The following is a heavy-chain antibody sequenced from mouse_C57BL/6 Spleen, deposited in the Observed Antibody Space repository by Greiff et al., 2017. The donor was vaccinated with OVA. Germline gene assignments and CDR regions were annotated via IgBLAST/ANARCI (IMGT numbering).Heavy chain of an antibody. V-gene: IGHV5-9*01. Sequence: EVMLVESGGGLVKPGGSLKLSCAASGFTFSSYTMSWVRQTPEKRLEWVATISGGGGNTYYPGSVKGRFTISRDNAKNTLYLQMSRLRSEDTALYYCARHDYYRNDLADWGKGTLVTVYA. J-gene: IGHJ3*01. CDR3: ARHDYYRNDLAD. CDR2: ISGGGGNT. CDR1: GFTFSSYT. D-gene: IGHD2-14*01.